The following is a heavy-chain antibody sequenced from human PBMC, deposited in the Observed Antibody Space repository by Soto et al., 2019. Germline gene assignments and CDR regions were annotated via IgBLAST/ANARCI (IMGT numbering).Heavy chain of an antibody. J-gene: IGHJ5*02. D-gene: IGHD6-13*01. CDR2: IYWDDDK. V-gene: IGHV2-5*02. CDR1: GFSLSTSGVG. CDR3: SHPHLAAAGTWFWFDP. Sequence: KSGPTLVNPTQTLTLTCTFSGFSLSTSGVGVGWIRQPPGKALEWLALIYWDDDKRYSPSLKIRLTITKDTSKNQVVLTMTNMDLVDTATYFCSHPHLAAAGTWFWFDPWGQGTLVTVSS.